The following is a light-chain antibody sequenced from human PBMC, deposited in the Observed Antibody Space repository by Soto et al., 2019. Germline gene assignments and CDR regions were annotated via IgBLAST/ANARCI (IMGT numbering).Light chain of an antibody. CDR1: QSISSN. Sequence: DIVMTQSPATLSVSPGARATLSCRASQSISSNLAWYQQKLGQAPRLLIYRASTRATGIPARFSGSGSGTEFTLTISSLQSEDFAVYFCQQYNSWPPITFGQGTRLEIK. CDR3: QQYNSWPPIT. V-gene: IGKV3-15*01. CDR2: RAS. J-gene: IGKJ5*01.